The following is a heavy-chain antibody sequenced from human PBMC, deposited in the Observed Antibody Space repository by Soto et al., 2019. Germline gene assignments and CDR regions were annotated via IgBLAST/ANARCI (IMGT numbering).Heavy chain of an antibody. CDR3: TRGAGPPWVRFD. D-gene: IGHD3-16*01. CDR2: ISYSAKT. Sequence: PSETLSLTCAVSGYSITSGFSWGWVRQSPGKGLVWIGTISYSAKTFYNPSLASRFSMAVDSSKNQFSLGLTSVTAADTALYYCTRGAGPPWVRFD. J-gene: IGHJ4*01. V-gene: IGHV4-38-2*01. CDR1: GYSITSGFS.